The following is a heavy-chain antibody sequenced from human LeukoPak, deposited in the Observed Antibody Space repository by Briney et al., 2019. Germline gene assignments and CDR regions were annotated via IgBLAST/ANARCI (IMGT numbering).Heavy chain of an antibody. CDR3: VRDKDWSYDY. CDR1: GFTLVDYG. CDR2: IRGKAYGGTT. V-gene: IGHV3-49*04. J-gene: IGHJ4*02. D-gene: IGHD3-9*01. Sequence: GGSLGLSCTASGFTLVDYGVGWVRQAPGRGLQWVGFIRGKAYGGTTEYVASVKGRFSISRDDSNTIAYLHMNSLKTEDTAVYYCVRDKDWSYDYWGQGTLVTVSS.